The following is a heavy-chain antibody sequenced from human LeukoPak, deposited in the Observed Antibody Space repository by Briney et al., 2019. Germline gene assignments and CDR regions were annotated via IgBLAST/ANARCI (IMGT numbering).Heavy chain of an antibody. D-gene: IGHD2-2*01. Sequence: GGSLRLPCVASGLTFSNYFMHCVRQAPGRGLDWVALIWSDGSSQYYADSVKGRFTISRDNSKNTLYLQMNSLRAEDTAVYYCASGVPAAIYWGQRTLVTVSS. CDR3: ASGVPAAIY. J-gene: IGHJ4*02. CDR2: IWSDGSSQ. V-gene: IGHV3-33*01. CDR1: GLTFSNYF.